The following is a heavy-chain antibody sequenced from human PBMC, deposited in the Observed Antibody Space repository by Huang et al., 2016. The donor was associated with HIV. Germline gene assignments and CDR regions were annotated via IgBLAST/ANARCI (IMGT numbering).Heavy chain of an antibody. V-gene: IGHV4-59*01. CDR2: IYYSGST. Sequence: QVQLQESGPGLVKPSETLSLTCTVSGGSMSSYYWSWIRQPPGKGLEWIGYIYYSGSTNYNPSLNRRVTISVDTSKNQFSLRLSSVTAADTAVYYCASASIAARRWFDPWGQGSLVTVSS. D-gene: IGHD6-6*01. CDR3: ASASIAARRWFDP. J-gene: IGHJ5*02. CDR1: GGSMSSYY.